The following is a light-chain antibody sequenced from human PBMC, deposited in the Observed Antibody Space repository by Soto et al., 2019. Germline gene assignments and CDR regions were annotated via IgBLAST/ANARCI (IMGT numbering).Light chain of an antibody. CDR2: GKS. Sequence: IVITQSPATLSVSQGERVTLSCRASQSVTNNIAWYQQKPGQANRLIIYGKSTRATGTPARFSGSGSGTEFTLTISSLQSEDFAAYFCQHYNNWPLTFGGWTKVDI. J-gene: IGKJ4*01. CDR3: QHYNNWPLT. V-gene: IGKV3D-15*01. CDR1: QSVTNN.